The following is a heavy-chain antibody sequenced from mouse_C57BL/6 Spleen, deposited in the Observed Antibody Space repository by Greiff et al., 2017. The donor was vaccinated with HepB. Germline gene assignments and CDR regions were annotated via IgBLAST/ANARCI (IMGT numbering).Heavy chain of an antibody. V-gene: IGHV5-9-1*02. CDR3: TRRGDLYAMDY. J-gene: IGHJ4*01. Sequence: EVQVVESGEGLVKPGGSLKLSCAASGFTFSSYAMSWVRQTPEKRLEWVAYISSGGDYIYYADTVKGRFTISRDNARNTLYLQMSSLKSEDTAMYYCTRRGDLYAMDYWGQGTSVTVSS. CDR1: GFTFSSYA. CDR2: ISSGGDYI.